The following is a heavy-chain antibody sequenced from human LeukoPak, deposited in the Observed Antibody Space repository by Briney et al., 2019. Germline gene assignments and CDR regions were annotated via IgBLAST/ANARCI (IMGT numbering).Heavy chain of an antibody. CDR1: GFTFSSYW. Sequence: PGGSLGLSCAASGFTFSSYWMSWVRQAPGKGLEWVANIKQDGSEKYYVDSVKGRFTISRDNAKNSLYLQMNSLRAEDTAAYYCASSGHSGPPYYYYYMDVWGKGTTVTVSS. J-gene: IGHJ6*03. D-gene: IGHD5-12*01. CDR3: ASSGHSGPPYYYYYMDV. CDR2: IKQDGSEK. V-gene: IGHV3-7*01.